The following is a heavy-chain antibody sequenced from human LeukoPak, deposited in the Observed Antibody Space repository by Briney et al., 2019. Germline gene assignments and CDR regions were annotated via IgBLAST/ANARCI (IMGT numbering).Heavy chain of an antibody. CDR1: GYSISSGYN. V-gene: IGHV4-38-2*01. J-gene: IGHJ4*02. CDR3: AKVKTGSSADPFDF. CDR2: IYHSVST. Sequence: SETLSLSYAVSGYSISSGYNWGWIRQPPGKGLEWIGNIYHSVSTYYNPSLETRVTISPDTSKNHFSLRMASVTAADTAIYYCAKVKTGSSADPFDFWGQGTLVTVSP. D-gene: IGHD1-26*01.